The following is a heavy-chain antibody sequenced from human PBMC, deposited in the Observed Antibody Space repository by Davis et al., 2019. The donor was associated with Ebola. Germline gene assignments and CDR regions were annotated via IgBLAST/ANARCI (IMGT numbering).Heavy chain of an antibody. CDR2: IYYSGNT. V-gene: IGHV4-59*08. CDR3: ASGIQLWPFDY. D-gene: IGHD5-18*01. J-gene: IGHJ4*02. Sequence: SETLSLTCTVSGGSISSYYWSWIRQPPGKGLEWIGYIYYSGNTNYNPSLKSRVTISVDTSKNQFSLKLSSVTAADTAVYYCASGIQLWPFDYWGQGTLVTVSS. CDR1: GGSISSYY.